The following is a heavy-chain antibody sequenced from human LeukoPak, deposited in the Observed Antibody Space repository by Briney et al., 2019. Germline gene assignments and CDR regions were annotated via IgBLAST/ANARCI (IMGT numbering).Heavy chain of an antibody. D-gene: IGHD1-26*01. Sequence: TGGSLRLSCAASGFTFSSYGMHWVRQAPGKGLEWVAVISYDGSNKYYADSVKGRFTISRDNSKNTLYLQMNSLRAEDTAVYYCAKDERELLGVDYWGQGTLVTVSS. CDR2: ISYDGSNK. CDR3: AKDERELLGVDY. CDR1: GFTFSSYG. J-gene: IGHJ4*02. V-gene: IGHV3-30*18.